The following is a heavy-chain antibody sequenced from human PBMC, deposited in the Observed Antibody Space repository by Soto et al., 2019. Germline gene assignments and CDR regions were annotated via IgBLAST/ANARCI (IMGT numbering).Heavy chain of an antibody. D-gene: IGHD5-12*01. CDR3: AKPPWDIVATIFPFDY. V-gene: IGHV3-23*01. J-gene: IGHJ4*02. CDR1: GFTFSSYA. Sequence: EVQLLESGGGLVQPGGSLRLSCAASGFTFSSYAMSWVRQAPGKGLEWVSAISGSGGSTYYADSVKGRFTISRDNSKNTLYLQMNSLRAEDTAVYYCAKPPWDIVATIFPFDYWGQGTLVTVSS. CDR2: ISGSGGST.